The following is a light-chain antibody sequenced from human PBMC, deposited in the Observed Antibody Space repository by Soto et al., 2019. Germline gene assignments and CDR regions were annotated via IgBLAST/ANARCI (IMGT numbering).Light chain of an antibody. V-gene: IGLV2-14*01. CDR3: SSYTSSSTVV. J-gene: IGLJ2*01. Sequence: QSALTQPASVSGSPGQSITISCTGTSSDVGAYNYVSWYQQHPGKALKLMIYEVSDRPSGVSNRFSGSKSDTTASLTISGLQTEDEADYYCSSYTSSSTVVFGGGTKLTVL. CDR2: EVS. CDR1: SSDVGAYNY.